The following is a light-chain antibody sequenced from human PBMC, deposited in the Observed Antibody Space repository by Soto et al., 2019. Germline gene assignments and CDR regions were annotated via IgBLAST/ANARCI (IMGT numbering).Light chain of an antibody. Sequence: QSVLTQPPSASGTPGQRVTISCSGSNSNIGSYTVNWYQQVPGKAPKLLIYSSNLRPSGVPDRFSGSKSGTSASLAISGLQSEDATDYYCAAWDDSLSGVVFGGGTKLTVL. J-gene: IGLJ3*02. CDR1: NSNIGSYT. V-gene: IGLV1-44*01. CDR3: AAWDDSLSGVV. CDR2: SSN.